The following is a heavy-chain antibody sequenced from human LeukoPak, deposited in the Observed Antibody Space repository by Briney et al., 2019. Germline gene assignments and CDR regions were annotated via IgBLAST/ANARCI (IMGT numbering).Heavy chain of an antibody. Sequence: GASVKVSCKVSGYTLTELSMHWVRQAPGKGLEWMGGFDPEDGETIYAQKFQGRVTMTEDTSTDTAYMELSSLRSEDTAVYYCATSEASPHDSSGYSYYFDYWGQGTLVTVSS. CDR3: ATSEASPHDSSGYSYYFDY. D-gene: IGHD3-22*01. J-gene: IGHJ4*02. V-gene: IGHV1-24*01. CDR2: FDPEDGET. CDR1: GYTLTELS.